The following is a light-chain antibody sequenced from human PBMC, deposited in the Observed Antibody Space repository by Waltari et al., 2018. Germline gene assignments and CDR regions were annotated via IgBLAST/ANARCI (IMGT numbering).Light chain of an antibody. Sequence: QSVLTQPPSVSAAPGQKVTISCSGSTSNIGNNYFSWYPPFPGAAPKVLIYANDKRTTGIPDRFSGSKSGTSATLAITGLQTGDEADYYCGTWDNTLSANTLSAVFGGGTKVTVL. CDR1: TSNIGNNY. V-gene: IGLV1-51*02. CDR3: GTWDNTLSANTLSAV. J-gene: IGLJ2*01. CDR2: AND.